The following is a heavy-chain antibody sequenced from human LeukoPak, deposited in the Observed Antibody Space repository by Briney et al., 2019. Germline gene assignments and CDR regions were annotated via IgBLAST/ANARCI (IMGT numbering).Heavy chain of an antibody. CDR1: GFSLITTGVG. D-gene: IGHD4-23*01. CDR2: IYWNGNK. CDR3: AQRGGP. J-gene: IGHJ5*02. Sequence: SGPTLVNPTQTLTLTCTFSGFSLITTGVGVGWIRQPPGKALEWLAPIYWNGNKWYSPSLKSRLTVTKDTSKNQVVLTMTNMDPVDTATYYCAQRGGPWGQGTLVTVSS. V-gene: IGHV2-5*01.